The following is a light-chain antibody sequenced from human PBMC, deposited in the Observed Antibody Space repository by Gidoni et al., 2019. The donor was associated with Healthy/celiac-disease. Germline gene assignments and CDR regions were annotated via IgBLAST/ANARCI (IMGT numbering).Light chain of an antibody. J-gene: IGKJ1*01. V-gene: IGKV1-5*01. CDR1: QSISSW. CDR3: QPSRT. CDR2: DAS. Sequence: DIQMTQSPSTLSASVRDRVTITCRASQSISSWLAWYQQKPGKAPKLLIYDASSLESGVPSRFSGSGSGTEFTLTISSLQPDDFATYYCQPSRTFGQGTKVEIK.